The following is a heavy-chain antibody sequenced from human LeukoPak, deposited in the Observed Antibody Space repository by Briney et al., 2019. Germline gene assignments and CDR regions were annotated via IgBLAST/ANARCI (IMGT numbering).Heavy chain of an antibody. CDR2: IRSKTHGGTT. CDR1: GFTFGDYA. V-gene: IGHV3-49*03. D-gene: IGHD2-15*01. Sequence: GGSLRLSCTASGFTFGDYAMSWFRQAPGKGLEWVGFIRSKTHGGTTEYAASVKGRFTISRVDSKSIAYLQMNSLKTEDTAVXXCXRAXCSGGRCYFDYWGQGTLVTVSS. CDR3: XRAXCSGGRCYFDY. J-gene: IGHJ4*02.